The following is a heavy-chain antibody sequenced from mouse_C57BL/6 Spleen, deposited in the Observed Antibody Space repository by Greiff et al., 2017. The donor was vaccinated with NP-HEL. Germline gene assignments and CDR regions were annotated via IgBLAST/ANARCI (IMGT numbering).Heavy chain of an antibody. CDR2: IDPSDSYT. J-gene: IGHJ3*01. CDR3: ARPYYGSSYLAWFAY. CDR1: GYTFTSYW. Sequence: QVQLQQPGAELVRPGTSVKLSCKASGYTFTSYWMHWVKQRPGQGLEWIGVIDPSDSYTNYNQKFKGKATLTVDTSSSTAYMQLSSLTSEDSAVYYCARPYYGSSYLAWFAYWGQGTLVTVSA. D-gene: IGHD1-1*01. V-gene: IGHV1-59*01.